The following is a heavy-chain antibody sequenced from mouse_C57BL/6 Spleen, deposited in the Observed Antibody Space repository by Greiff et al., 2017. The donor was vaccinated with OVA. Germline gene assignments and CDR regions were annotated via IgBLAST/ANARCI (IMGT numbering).Heavy chain of an antibody. J-gene: IGHJ2*01. D-gene: IGHD4-1*01. V-gene: IGHV7-3*01. CDR2: IRNKANGYTT. CDR3: ARYRTGYFDY. CDR1: GITFTDYY. Sequence: EVMLVESGGGLVQPGGSLSLSCAASGITFTDYYMSWVRQPPGKALEWLGFIRNKANGYTTEYSASVKGRFTISRDNSQSILYLQMNALRAEDSATYYCARYRTGYFDYWGQGTTLTVSS.